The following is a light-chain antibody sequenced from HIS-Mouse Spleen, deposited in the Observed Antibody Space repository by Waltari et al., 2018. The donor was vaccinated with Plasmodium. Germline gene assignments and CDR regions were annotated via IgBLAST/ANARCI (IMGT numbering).Light chain of an antibody. CDR3: CSYAGSYTYV. CDR1: SSDVGGYHY. CDR2: DVS. Sequence: QSALTQPRPVSGSPGQSVTIPCTGTSSDVGGYHYVSWYQQHPGKAPKLMIYDVSKRPSGVPDRFSGSKSGNTASLTISGLQAEDEADYYCCSYAGSYTYVFGTGTKVTVL. V-gene: IGLV2-11*01. J-gene: IGLJ1*01.